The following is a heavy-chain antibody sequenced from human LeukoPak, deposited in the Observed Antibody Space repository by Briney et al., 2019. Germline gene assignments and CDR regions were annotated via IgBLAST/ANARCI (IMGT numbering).Heavy chain of an antibody. CDR3: AREATYYYDSSGFLH. CDR1: GYTFTSYY. D-gene: IGHD3-22*01. J-gene: IGHJ4*02. Sequence: ASVKVSCKASGYTFTSYYMHWVRQAPGQGLEWMGLINPSGGSTSYAQKFQGRVTMTRDTSTSTVYMELSSLRSEDTAVYYCAREATYYYDSSGFLHWGQGTLVTVSS. CDR2: INPSGGST. V-gene: IGHV1-46*01.